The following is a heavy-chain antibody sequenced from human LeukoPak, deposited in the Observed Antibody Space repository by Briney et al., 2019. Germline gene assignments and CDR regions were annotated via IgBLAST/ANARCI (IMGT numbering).Heavy chain of an antibody. J-gene: IGHJ3*02. CDR3: ARGYIAAADAFDI. D-gene: IGHD6-13*01. CDR2: MNPNSGNT. CDR1: GYTLTSYD. Sequence: ASVKVSCKASGYTLTSYDINWVRQATGQGLEWMGWMNPNSGNTGYAQKFQGRVTMTRNTSISTAYMELSSLRSEDTAVYYCARGYIAAADAFDIWGQGTMVTVSS. V-gene: IGHV1-8*01.